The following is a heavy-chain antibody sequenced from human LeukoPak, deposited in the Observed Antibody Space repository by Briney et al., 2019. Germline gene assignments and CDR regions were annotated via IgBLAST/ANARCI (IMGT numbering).Heavy chain of an antibody. CDR2: ISYDGSNK. V-gene: IGHV3-30*18. CDR3: AKTYSYGLEAFDI. Sequence: GGSLRLSCAASGFTFSSYGMHWVRRAPGKGLEWVAVISYDGSNKYYADSVKGRFTISRDNSKNTLYLQMNSLRAEDTAVYYCAKTYSYGLEAFDIWGQGTMVTVSS. J-gene: IGHJ3*02. D-gene: IGHD5-18*01. CDR1: GFTFSSYG.